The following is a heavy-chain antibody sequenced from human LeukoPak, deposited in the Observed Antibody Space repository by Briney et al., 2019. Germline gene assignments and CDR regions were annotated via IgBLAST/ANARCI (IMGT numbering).Heavy chain of an antibody. CDR3: ARFRCGEGWFDP. D-gene: IGHD3-10*01. V-gene: IGHV1-2*02. CDR2: INPNSGGT. Sequence: ASVKVSCKASGYTFTGYYMHWVRQAPGQGLEWMGWINPNSGGTNYAQKFQGRVTMTRDTSISTAYMELSRLRSDDTAVYYCARFRCGEGWFDPWGQGTLVTVSS. CDR1: GYTFTGYY. J-gene: IGHJ5*02.